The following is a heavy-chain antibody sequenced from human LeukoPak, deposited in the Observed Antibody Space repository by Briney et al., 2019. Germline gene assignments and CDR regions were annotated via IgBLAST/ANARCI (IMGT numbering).Heavy chain of an antibody. CDR2: ISSSSSYI. CDR1: GFTFSSYS. D-gene: IGHD3-9*01. Sequence: GGSLRLSCAASGFTFSSYSMNWVRQAPGKGLEWVSSISSSSSYIYYADSVKGRSTISRDNAKNSLYLQMNSLRAEDTAVYYCARGSRQTYYDILTGYYIRYDAFDIWGQGTMVTVSS. CDR3: ARGSRQTYYDILTGYYIRYDAFDI. V-gene: IGHV3-21*01. J-gene: IGHJ3*02.